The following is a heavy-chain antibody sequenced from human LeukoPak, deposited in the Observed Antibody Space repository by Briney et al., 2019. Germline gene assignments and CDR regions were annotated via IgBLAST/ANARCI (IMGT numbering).Heavy chain of an antibody. CDR2: IYVGGAT. CDR1: GFSVTNNY. V-gene: IGHV3-53*01. Sequence: PGGSLRLSCAVSGFSVTNNYMSWVRHAPGKGLEWVSVIYVGGATYYADSVKGRFTISRDNSENTLYFQMKSLRAEDTAVYYCARGDGYNFFDYWGQGTLVTVSS. CDR3: ARGDGYNFFDY. D-gene: IGHD5-24*01. J-gene: IGHJ4*02.